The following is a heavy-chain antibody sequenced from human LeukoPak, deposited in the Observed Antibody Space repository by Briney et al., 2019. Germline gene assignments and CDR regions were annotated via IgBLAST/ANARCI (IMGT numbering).Heavy chain of an antibody. CDR3: ARHKQSGTYYDAFDI. V-gene: IGHV4-39*01. D-gene: IGHD1-26*01. Sequence: SETLSLTCTVSGGSIRSSTYYWGWIRQPPGKELECIGSIYYSGSTYYNPSLKSRVTISLDTSKNQFSLKLSSVTAADTAVYDCARHKQSGTYYDAFDIWGQGTMVTVSS. CDR2: IYYSGST. CDR1: GGSIRSSTYY. J-gene: IGHJ3*02.